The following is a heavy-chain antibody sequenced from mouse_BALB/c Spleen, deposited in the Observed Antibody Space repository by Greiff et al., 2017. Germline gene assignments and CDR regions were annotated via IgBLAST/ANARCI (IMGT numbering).Heavy chain of an antibody. CDR2: ISSGGSYT. CDR3: ARVELGGAMDY. J-gene: IGHJ4*01. Sequence: EVNLVESGGGLVKPGGSLKLSCAASGFTFSSYTMSWVRQTPEKRLEWVATISSGGSYTYYPDTVTGRFTISRDNAKNTLYLEMSSLRSEDTAMYYCARVELGGAMDYWGQGTSVTVSS. D-gene: IGHD4-1*01. V-gene: IGHV5-9-4*01. CDR1: GFTFSSYT.